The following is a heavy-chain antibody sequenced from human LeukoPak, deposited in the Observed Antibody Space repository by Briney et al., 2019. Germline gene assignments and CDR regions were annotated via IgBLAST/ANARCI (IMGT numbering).Heavy chain of an antibody. CDR1: GFTFSTYG. Sequence: GRSLRLSCAASGFTFSTYGMHWVRQAPGKGLEWVAVIWYDGSYKYYGDSVKGRFTISRDNSKNTLYLQMNSLRAEDTAVYYCARSPPAVAGIDFWGQGTLVTVSP. CDR2: IWYDGSYK. D-gene: IGHD6-19*01. V-gene: IGHV3-33*01. J-gene: IGHJ4*02. CDR3: ARSPPAVAGIDF.